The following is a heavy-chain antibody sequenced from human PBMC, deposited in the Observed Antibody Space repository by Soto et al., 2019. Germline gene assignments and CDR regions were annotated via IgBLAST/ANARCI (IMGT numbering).Heavy chain of an antibody. CDR2: IFHDGTA. CDR1: GVSISIGNW. J-gene: IGHJ4*02. V-gene: IGHV4-4*02. Sequence: SETLSLTCAVSGVSISIGNWWTWVRQTPERGLEYIGEIFHDGTANYYPSFERRVAISVDTSKNQFSLKLTSVTAADTAIYFCARLVYDTRLNYMYFDFWGQGALVTVSS. CDR3: ARLVYDTRLNYMYFDF. D-gene: IGHD2-8*01.